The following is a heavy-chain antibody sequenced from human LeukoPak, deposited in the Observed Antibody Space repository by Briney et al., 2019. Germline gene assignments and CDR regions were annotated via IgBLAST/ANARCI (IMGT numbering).Heavy chain of an antibody. Sequence: PGGSLRLSCAASGLTLSSYWMTWVRQAPGKGLEWVANIKQDGSEKYYVDSVKGRFTISRDNAKNSLYLQMNSLRAEDTAVYYCAREEEGFDYWGQGTLVTVSS. CDR3: AREEEGFDY. V-gene: IGHV3-7*01. J-gene: IGHJ4*02. CDR1: GLTLSSYW. CDR2: IKQDGSEK.